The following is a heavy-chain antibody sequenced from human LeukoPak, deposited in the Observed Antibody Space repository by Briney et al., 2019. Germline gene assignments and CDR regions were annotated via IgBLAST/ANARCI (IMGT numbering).Heavy chain of an antibody. CDR1: GFTFSSYA. Sequence: GGSLRLSCAASGFTFSSYAMHWVRQAPGKGLEWVAVIWYDGSKIHYAESVKGRFTISRDNSKNTLYLQMNSLRAEDTAVYYCASSSGGSMGVFDYWGQGTLVTVSS. CDR3: ASSSGGSMGVFDY. D-gene: IGHD6-19*01. V-gene: IGHV3-33*08. CDR2: IWYDGSKI. J-gene: IGHJ4*02.